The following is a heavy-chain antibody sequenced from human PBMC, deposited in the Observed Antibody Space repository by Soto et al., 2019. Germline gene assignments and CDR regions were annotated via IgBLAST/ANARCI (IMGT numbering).Heavy chain of an antibody. CDR1: GYIFSANY. V-gene: IGHV1-2*02. Sequence: QVILVQYGAEVQKPGASLKVSCKASGYIFSANYIHWVRQAPGQGLEWLGWINPHSGATNYAQKLLGRVTMSADTSASTAYIDLARLKSDDTAGYYCVRAHTLGFSNWFDPWGRGTLVTVSS. D-gene: IGHD3-10*01. CDR3: VRAHTLGFSNWFDP. CDR2: INPHSGAT. J-gene: IGHJ5*02.